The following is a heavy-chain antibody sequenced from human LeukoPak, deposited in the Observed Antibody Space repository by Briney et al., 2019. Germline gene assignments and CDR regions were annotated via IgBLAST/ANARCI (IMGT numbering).Heavy chain of an antibody. D-gene: IGHD1-1*01. Sequence: GGSLRLSCAASGFTFSSYAMSWVRQAPGKGLEWVSAISGSGGSTYYADSVKGRFTISRDKSKNTLYLQMNSLRVEDTAVYYCAKVETKKGFALDYWGQGTLVTVSS. CDR1: GFTFSSYA. J-gene: IGHJ4*02. V-gene: IGHV3-23*01. CDR3: AKVETKKGFALDY. CDR2: ISGSGGST.